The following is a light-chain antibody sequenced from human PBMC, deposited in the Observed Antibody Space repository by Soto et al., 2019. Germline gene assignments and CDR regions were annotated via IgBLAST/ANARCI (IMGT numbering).Light chain of an antibody. CDR3: QQYGDSLLT. CDR1: QSISSSY. CDR2: HAS. Sequence: ENVLTQSPGTLSLSPGERATLSCRASQSISSSYLAWYQQKPGQTPRLLIYHASSRATGIPDRFSGSGSGTDFTLTISRLEPEDFAVYYCQQYGDSLLTFGGGTKVGIK. V-gene: IGKV3-20*01. J-gene: IGKJ4*01.